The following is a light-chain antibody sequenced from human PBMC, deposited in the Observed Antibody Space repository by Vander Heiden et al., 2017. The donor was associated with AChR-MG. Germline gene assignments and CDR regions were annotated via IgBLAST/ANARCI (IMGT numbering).Light chain of an antibody. Sequence: SYELTQPPSVSVSPGQTASLTCSGASLGNKYASWYQQKPGQSPVLVIHQNDKRPSGIPERFSGSSSGNTATLTISGTQSLDEADYFCQAWDSRSNWVFGGGTKLTVL. J-gene: IGLJ3*02. CDR3: QAWDSRSNWV. V-gene: IGLV3-1*01. CDR2: QND. CDR1: SLGNKY.